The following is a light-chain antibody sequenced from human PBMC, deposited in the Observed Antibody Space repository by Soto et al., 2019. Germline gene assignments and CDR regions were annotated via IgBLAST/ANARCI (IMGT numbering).Light chain of an antibody. J-gene: IGLJ1*01. CDR3: SSFTSSITYV. CDR1: SSNIGAAND. CDR2: GNH. Sequence: QSVLTQPPSVSGAPGQRVTISCTGSSSNIGAANDVHWYQQLPGRAPTLLIYGNHNRPSGVPDRFSGSKSGTSASLAITGLQSEDEADYYCSSFTSSITYVFGTGTKVTVL. V-gene: IGLV1-40*01.